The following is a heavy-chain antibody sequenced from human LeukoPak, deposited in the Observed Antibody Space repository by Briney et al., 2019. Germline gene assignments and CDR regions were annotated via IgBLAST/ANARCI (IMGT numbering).Heavy chain of an antibody. CDR1: GFTFSNAW. V-gene: IGHV3-23*01. CDR3: ARKMVRGFFDAFDI. D-gene: IGHD3-10*01. J-gene: IGHJ3*02. Sequence: PGGSLRLSCAASGFTFSNAWMSWVRQAPGKGLEWVSVMSADSATTFYADSVKGRFTISRDNSKNTLYLQMNSLRAEDTAVYYCARKMVRGFFDAFDIWGQGTMVTVSS. CDR2: MSADSATT.